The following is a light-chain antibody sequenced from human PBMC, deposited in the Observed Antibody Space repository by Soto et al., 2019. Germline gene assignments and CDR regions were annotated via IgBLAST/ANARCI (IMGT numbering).Light chain of an antibody. J-gene: IGKJ1*01. Sequence: DIQMTQAPSILSASVGDRVTITCRASETLRGWLAWYQQKPGTAPRLLIFKASILNSGVSSRFSGSGYATDFTLTIRNLQPDDCATYYCQQFAISTTFGQGTKVDIK. CDR1: ETLRGW. CDR3: QQFAISTT. V-gene: IGKV1-5*03. CDR2: KAS.